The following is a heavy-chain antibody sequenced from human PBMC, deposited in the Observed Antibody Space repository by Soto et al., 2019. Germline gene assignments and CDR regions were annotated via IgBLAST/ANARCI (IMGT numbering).Heavy chain of an antibody. Sequence: GGSLRLSCAASGFTFSDYYMSWIRQAPGKGLECVSYITSSGSPIYYADSVKGRFTISRDNAKNSLYLQMNSLRAEDTAVYYFARGALAGWFYPWGQGTPVPVSS. J-gene: IGHJ5*02. CDR3: ARGALAGWFYP. CDR2: ITSSGSPI. D-gene: IGHD3-16*01. CDR1: GFTFSDYY. V-gene: IGHV3-11*01.